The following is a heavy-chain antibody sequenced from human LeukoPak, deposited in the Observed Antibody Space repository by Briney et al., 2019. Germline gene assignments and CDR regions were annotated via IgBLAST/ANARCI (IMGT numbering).Heavy chain of an antibody. D-gene: IGHD7-27*01. CDR3: AKTPLGNSGDP. J-gene: IGHJ5*02. CDR1: GFTFSSYA. CDR2: ISYDGNNK. V-gene: IGHV3-30-3*02. Sequence: GGSLRLSCAAPGFTFSSYAMHWVRQAPGKGLEWVAVISYDGNNKYYADSVKGRFTISRDNSKNTLYLQMNSLRAEDTAVYYCAKTPLGNSGDPWGQGTLVTVSS.